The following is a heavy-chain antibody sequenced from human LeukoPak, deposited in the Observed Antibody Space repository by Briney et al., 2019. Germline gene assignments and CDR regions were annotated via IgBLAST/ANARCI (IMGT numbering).Heavy chain of an antibody. CDR2: ISVGGDNT. J-gene: IGHJ4*02. V-gene: IGHV3-23*01. Sequence: GGSLRLSCAASGFIFSSYAMSWVRQAPGKGLEWVSVISVGGDNTYYADSVRGRFTISRDNSKNTLYLQMNSLGADDTAVYYCANWIGSSSRDYWGQGTLVTVSS. D-gene: IGHD6-6*01. CDR1: GFIFSSYA. CDR3: ANWIGSSSRDY.